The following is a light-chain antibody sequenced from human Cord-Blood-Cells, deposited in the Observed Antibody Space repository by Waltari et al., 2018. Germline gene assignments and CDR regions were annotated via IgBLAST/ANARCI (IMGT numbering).Light chain of an antibody. CDR3: QQYYSTWT. J-gene: IGKJ1*01. CDR1: QSVLYSSNNKNY. Sequence: DIVMTQPPDSLAVSLGERATINCKSSQSVLYSSNNKNYLAWYQQKPGQPPKLLIYWASTRESGVPDRFSGSGSGTDFTLTISSLQAEDVAVYYCQQYYSTWTFGQGTKVEIK. CDR2: WAS. V-gene: IGKV4-1*01.